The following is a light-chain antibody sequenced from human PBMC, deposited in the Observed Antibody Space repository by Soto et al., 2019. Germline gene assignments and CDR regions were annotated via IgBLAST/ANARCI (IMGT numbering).Light chain of an antibody. J-gene: IGLJ2*01. CDR2: EGS. CDR3: CSYAGSSAFVV. CDR1: SSDVGSYNL. V-gene: IGLV2-23*01. Sequence: QSVLTQPASVSGSPGQSITISCTGTSSDVGSYNLVSWYQQHPGKAPKLMIYEGSKRPSGVSNRFSGSKSGNTASLTISWRQAEDEADYYCCSYAGSSAFVVFGGGTKLTVL.